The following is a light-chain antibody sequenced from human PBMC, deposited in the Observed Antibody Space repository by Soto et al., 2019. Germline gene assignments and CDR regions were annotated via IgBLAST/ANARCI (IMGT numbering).Light chain of an antibody. CDR3: QQSNSFPLT. V-gene: IGKV3-15*01. Sequence: DIVLTQSPATLSVSLGDSATLSCRASQSVSLSLAWFQMRPGQPPRLLIYGASTRATDIPARFSGSGSGTDFTLSISDLQPEDFATYYCQQSNSFPLTFGGGTKVDI. CDR1: QSVSLS. J-gene: IGKJ4*01. CDR2: GAS.